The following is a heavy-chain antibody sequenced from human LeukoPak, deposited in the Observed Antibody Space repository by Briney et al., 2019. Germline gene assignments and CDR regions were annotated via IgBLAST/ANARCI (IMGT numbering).Heavy chain of an antibody. Sequence: GGSLRLSCAASGFTVSTNYMSWVRQAPGRGLEWVSLLYASGRTYYTNSAKGRFPISRGASQNTLYLQMNSLKVEDTAVYYCARGDISGSYFDYWGQGTLVTVSS. V-gene: IGHV3-53*01. D-gene: IGHD6-25*01. CDR2: LYASGRT. CDR3: ARGDISGSYFDY. CDR1: GFTVSTNY. J-gene: IGHJ4*02.